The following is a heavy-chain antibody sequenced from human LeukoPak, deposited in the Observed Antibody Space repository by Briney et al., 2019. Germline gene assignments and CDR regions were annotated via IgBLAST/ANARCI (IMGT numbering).Heavy chain of an antibody. CDR3: AKTPLYYYGSGSAFDP. Sequence: GGSLRLSCAASGFTFSRYAMSWVRQAPGKGLEWVSTISGSGGSTYYADSVKGRFTISRDNSKNTLYLQMNSLRAEDTAVYYCAKTPLYYYGSGSAFDPWGQGTLVTVSS. J-gene: IGHJ5*02. CDR1: GFTFSRYA. V-gene: IGHV3-23*01. CDR2: ISGSGGST. D-gene: IGHD3-10*01.